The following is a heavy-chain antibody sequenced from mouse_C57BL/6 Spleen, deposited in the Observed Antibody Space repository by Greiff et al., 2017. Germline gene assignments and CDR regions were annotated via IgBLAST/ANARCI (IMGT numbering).Heavy chain of an antibody. CDR3: ARVGWLLFFDY. J-gene: IGHJ2*01. CDR2: IYPGDGDT. Sequence: VKLVESGAELVKPGASVKISCKASGYAFSSYWMNWVKQRPGKGLAWIGQIYPGDGDTNYNGKFKGKATLTADKSSSTAYMQLSSLTSEDSAVYFCARVGWLLFFDYWGQGTTLTVTS. D-gene: IGHD2-3*01. V-gene: IGHV1-80*01. CDR1: GYAFSSYW.